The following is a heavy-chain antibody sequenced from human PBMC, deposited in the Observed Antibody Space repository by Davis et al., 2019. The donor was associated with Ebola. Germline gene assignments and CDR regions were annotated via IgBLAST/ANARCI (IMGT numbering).Heavy chain of an antibody. CDR3: ARDSRGGGVTSKHLQY. CDR2: IAYDGSTE. D-gene: IGHD2-8*02. Sequence: GESLKISCAASGFTFSRHGMDWVRQAPGKGLEWVAVIAYDGSTEYYADSVKGRFTISRDNSKNMVYLQMNSLRPEDTAVYYCARDSRGGGVTSKHLQYWGQGTRVTVSS. CDR1: GFTFSRHG. J-gene: IGHJ1*01. V-gene: IGHV3-30*03.